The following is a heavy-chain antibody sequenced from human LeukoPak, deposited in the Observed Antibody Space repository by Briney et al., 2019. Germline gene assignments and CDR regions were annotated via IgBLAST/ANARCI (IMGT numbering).Heavy chain of an antibody. V-gene: IGHV3-23*01. CDR2: ISGSGGST. CDR3: AYGSGSPPWFDY. J-gene: IGHJ4*02. Sequence: PGGSLRLSCAASGFTFSSYAMSWVRQAPGKGLEWVSAISGSGGSTYYAGSVKGRFTISRDNSKNTLYLQMNSLGAEDTAVYYCAYGSGSPPWFDYWGQGTLVTVSS. D-gene: IGHD3-10*01. CDR1: GFTFSSYA.